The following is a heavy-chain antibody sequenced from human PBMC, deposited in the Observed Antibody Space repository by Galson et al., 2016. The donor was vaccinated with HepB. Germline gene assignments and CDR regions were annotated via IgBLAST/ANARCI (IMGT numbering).Heavy chain of an antibody. CDR1: VSSMRPVF. J-gene: IGHJ6*02. V-gene: IGHV4-59*01. CDR2: TYDSGST. D-gene: IGHD3-10*01. Sequence: EPLSPTCTVSVSSMRPVFWSWIRPPPGKGLEWLGSTYDSGSTHYNPSLKGRVTISVDTSKNLFSLKLNSVTAADTAVYYCARGRVRRGWYYGMDVWGQGTTVTVSS. CDR3: ARGRVRRGWYYGMDV.